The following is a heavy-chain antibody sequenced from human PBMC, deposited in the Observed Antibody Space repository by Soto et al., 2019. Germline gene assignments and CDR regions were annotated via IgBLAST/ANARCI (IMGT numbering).Heavy chain of an antibody. Sequence: DVQLVESGGGLIQTGESLRLSCAAFGFTISDKKYVAWVRQAPGKGLEWVSALYDLDGSFYAASVKGRFTTSSDSSKTTVYLPMNDLRPDDTAVYYCATWHEREHAYDVWGQGTTVTVSS. V-gene: IGHV3-53*01. CDR1: GFTISDKKY. CDR2: LYDLDGS. J-gene: IGHJ3*01. CDR3: ATWHEREHAYDV. D-gene: IGHD1-1*01.